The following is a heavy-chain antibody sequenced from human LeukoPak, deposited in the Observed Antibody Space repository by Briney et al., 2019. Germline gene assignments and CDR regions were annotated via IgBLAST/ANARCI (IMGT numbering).Heavy chain of an antibody. CDR3: AKDHLYSSSWEYFQH. CDR1: GFTFSSYG. J-gene: IGHJ1*01. V-gene: IGHV3-30*02. Sequence: PGGSLRLSCAASGFTFSSYGMHWVRHAPGKGLEWVAFIRYDGSNKYYADSVKGRFTISRDNSKNTLYLQMNSLRAEDTAVYYCAKDHLYSSSWEYFQHWGQGTLVTVSS. D-gene: IGHD6-13*01. CDR2: IRYDGSNK.